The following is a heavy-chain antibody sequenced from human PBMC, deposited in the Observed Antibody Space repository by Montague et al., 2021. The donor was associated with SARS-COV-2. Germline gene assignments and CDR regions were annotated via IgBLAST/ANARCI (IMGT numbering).Heavy chain of an antibody. CDR1: GGSFSGYY. CDR2: INHSGST. V-gene: IGHV4-59*08. J-gene: IGHJ4*02. D-gene: IGHD3-9*01. CDR3: ARLGLRYFYWLLLGEGYFDY. Sequence: SETLSLTCTVSGGSFSGYYWSWIRQPPGKGLEWIGEINHSGSTNYNPSLKSRVTISVDTSKNQFSLKLSSVTAADTAVYYCARLGLRYFYWLLLGEGYFDYWGQGTLVTVSS.